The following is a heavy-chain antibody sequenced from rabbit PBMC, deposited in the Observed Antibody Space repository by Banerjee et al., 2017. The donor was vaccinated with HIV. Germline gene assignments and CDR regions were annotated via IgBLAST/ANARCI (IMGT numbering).Heavy chain of an antibody. CDR3: AREGTGYGGYGYGNTHNL. Sequence: QEQLVESGGDLVKPGASLTLTCTASGFTISSNYMCWVRQAPGKGLEWIACIYAGSSGSTYYASWAKGRFTISKTSSTTVTLQMTSLTAADTATYFCAREGTGYGGYGYGNTHNLWGPGTLVTVS. V-gene: IGHV1S45*01. CDR2: IYAGSSGST. J-gene: IGHJ6*01. D-gene: IGHD6-1*01. CDR1: GFTISSNY.